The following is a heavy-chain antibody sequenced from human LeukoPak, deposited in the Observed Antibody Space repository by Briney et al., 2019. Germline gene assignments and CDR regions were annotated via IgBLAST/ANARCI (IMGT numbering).Heavy chain of an antibody. J-gene: IGHJ3*02. D-gene: IGHD3-22*01. Sequence: PSQTLSLTCTVSGDSISSGDYYWSWIRQPAEKGLEWIGRIYASGSTNYNPSLKGRVTISVDTSKNQFSLKLTSVTAADTAVYYCARGPYKYDGSGAFDIWGQGTMVTVSS. CDR2: IYASGST. CDR3: ARGPYKYDGSGAFDI. V-gene: IGHV4-61*02. CDR1: GDSISSGDYY.